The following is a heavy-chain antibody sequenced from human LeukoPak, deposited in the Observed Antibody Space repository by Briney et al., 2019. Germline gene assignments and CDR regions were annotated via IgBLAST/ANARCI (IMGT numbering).Heavy chain of an antibody. V-gene: IGHV3-74*01. CDR1: GLTFSSYW. Sequence: GGSLRLSCAASGLTFSSYWMHWVRQAPGKGLVWVSRINSDGSSTSYADSVKGRFTTSRDNAKNTLYLQMNSLRAEDTAVYYCARWGTIIAAAYDYWGQGTLVTVSS. CDR3: ARWGTIIAAAYDY. CDR2: INSDGSST. D-gene: IGHD6-13*01. J-gene: IGHJ4*02.